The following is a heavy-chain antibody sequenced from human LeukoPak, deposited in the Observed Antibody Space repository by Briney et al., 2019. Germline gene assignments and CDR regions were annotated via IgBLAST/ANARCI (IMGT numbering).Heavy chain of an antibody. V-gene: IGHV4-38-2*01. J-gene: IGHJ3*02. CDR3: ARARGSYRDDAFDI. D-gene: IGHD1-26*01. CDR2: IYHSGST. Sequence: PSETLSLTCAVSGYSISSGYYWGWIRQPPGKGLEWIGSIYHSGSTYYNPSLKSRVTISVDTSKNQFSLKLSSVTAADTAVYYCARARGSYRDDAFDIWGQGPMVTVSS. CDR1: GYSISSGYY.